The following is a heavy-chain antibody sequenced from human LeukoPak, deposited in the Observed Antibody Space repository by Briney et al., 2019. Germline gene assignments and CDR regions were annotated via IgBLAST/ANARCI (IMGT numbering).Heavy chain of an antibody. CDR1: GGSFSGYY. CDR2: INHSGST. V-gene: IGHV4-34*01. CDR3: ARDADYTALSVFDI. D-gene: IGHD4-17*01. Sequence: SETLSLTCAVYGGSFSGYYRSWIRQPPGKGLEWIGEINHSGSTNYNPSLKSRVTISVDTSKNQFSLKLSSVTAADTAVYYCARDADYTALSVFDIWGQGTMVTVSS. J-gene: IGHJ3*02.